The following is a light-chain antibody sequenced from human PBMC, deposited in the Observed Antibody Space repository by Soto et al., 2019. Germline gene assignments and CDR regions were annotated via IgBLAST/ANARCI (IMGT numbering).Light chain of an antibody. CDR1: QSLWTSDGVAY. CDR3: MQSTEITNT. Sequence: VFTQRPLSLLVTPGQPACVPXKTSQSLWTSDGVAYLDWXLQKAGXTPHXXXDEXSNRHSGVSGRLSGTGSVTDFRLTISRVDAEDLGIYFCMQSTEITNTVGQGTRLEIK. J-gene: IGKJ5*01. CDR2: EXS. V-gene: IGKV2D-29*01.